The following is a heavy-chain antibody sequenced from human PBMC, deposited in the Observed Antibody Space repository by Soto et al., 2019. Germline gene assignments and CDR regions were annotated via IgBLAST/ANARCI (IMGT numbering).Heavy chain of an antibody. D-gene: IGHD6-13*01. CDR2: ISAYNGNT. V-gene: IGHV1-18*01. CDR3: AREGGYSSSWYDGAFDI. CDR1: GYTFTSYG. Sequence: ASVKVSCKASGYTFTSYGISWVRQAPGQGLEWMGWISAYNGNTNYAQKLQGRVTITRDTSASTAYMELSSLRSEDTAVYYCAREGGYSSSWYDGAFDIWGQGTMVTVSS. J-gene: IGHJ3*02.